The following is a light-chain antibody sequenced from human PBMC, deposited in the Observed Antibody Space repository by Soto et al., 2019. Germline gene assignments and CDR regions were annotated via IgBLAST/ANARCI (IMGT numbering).Light chain of an antibody. CDR2: EVS. J-gene: IGLJ1*01. V-gene: IGLV2-14*01. Sequence: QSVLTQPASVSGSPGQSITISRTGTSSDVGGYNYVSWYQQHPGKAPKLMIYEVSNRPSGVSNRFSGSKSGNTASLTISGLQAEDEADYYCSSYTSSSTLAVFGTGTKVTVL. CDR1: SSDVGGYNY. CDR3: SSYTSSSTLAV.